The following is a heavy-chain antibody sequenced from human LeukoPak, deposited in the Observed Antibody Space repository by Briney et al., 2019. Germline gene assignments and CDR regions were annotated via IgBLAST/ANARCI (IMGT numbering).Heavy chain of an antibody. CDR3: ARELGDSSSWYGKNWFDP. CDR2: ISSSGSTI. J-gene: IGHJ5*02. Sequence: PGGSLRLSCAASGFTFSDYYMSWIRQAPGKGLEWVPYISSSGSTIYYADSVKGRFTISRDNAKNSLYLQMNSLRAEDTAVYYCARELGDSSSWYGKNWFDPWGQGTLVTVSS. CDR1: GFTFSDYY. D-gene: IGHD6-13*01. V-gene: IGHV3-11*01.